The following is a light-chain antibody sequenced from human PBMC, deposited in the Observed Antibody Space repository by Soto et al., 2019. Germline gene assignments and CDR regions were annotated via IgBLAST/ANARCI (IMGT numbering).Light chain of an antibody. CDR1: QSITNSR. V-gene: IGKV3-20*01. J-gene: IGKJ1*01. CDR3: QQYSTSQWT. Sequence: EIVLTQSPGTLSLSPGERATLSCRASQSITNSRLAWFQQQPGQAPRLLIYGVSSRATGIPDRFSGSGSGTDFTLTIRRLEPEDFVVYFCQQYSTSQWTVGQGTKVEIK. CDR2: GVS.